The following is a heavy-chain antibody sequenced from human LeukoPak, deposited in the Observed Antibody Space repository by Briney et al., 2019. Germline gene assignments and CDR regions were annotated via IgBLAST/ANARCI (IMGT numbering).Heavy chain of an antibody. Sequence: GGSLRLSCAASGFTFSSYWMSWVRQAPGKGREWVANIKQDGSEKYYVDSVKGRFTISRDNAKNSLYLQMNSLRAEDTGVYYCARDRYSSSWSPLDYWGQGTLVTVSS. V-gene: IGHV3-7*01. CDR2: IKQDGSEK. CDR3: ARDRYSSSWSPLDY. CDR1: GFTFSSYW. J-gene: IGHJ4*02. D-gene: IGHD6-13*01.